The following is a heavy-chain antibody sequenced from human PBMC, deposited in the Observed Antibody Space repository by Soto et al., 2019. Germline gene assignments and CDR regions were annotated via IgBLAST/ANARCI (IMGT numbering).Heavy chain of an antibody. V-gene: IGHV2-5*02. CDR2: IYWDDDK. CDR1: GFSLSTYGVG. CDR3: AHRRSAGWYDFDY. J-gene: IGHJ4*02. Sequence: QITLKESGPPLVKPTQTLTLTCSFSGFSLSTYGVGVGWIRQPPGKALEWLALIYWDDDKRYSPSLRRRLTITKDTPKNPVVLTMTNMDPVDTATYYCAHRRSAGWYDFDYWGQGTLVTVSS. D-gene: IGHD6-19*01.